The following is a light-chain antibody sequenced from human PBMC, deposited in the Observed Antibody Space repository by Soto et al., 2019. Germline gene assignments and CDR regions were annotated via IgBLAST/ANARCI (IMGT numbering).Light chain of an antibody. CDR3: AACDDSLSGPV. Sequence: QSVLTQPPSASGTPGQRVTISSSGSSSNIGSNYVYWYQHLPGTAPKLLIYRNNQRPSGVPDRFSGSKSGTSASLAISGLRSEDEADYYCAACDDSLSGPVFGGGTQLTVL. V-gene: IGLV1-47*01. J-gene: IGLJ2*01. CDR2: RNN. CDR1: SSNIGSNY.